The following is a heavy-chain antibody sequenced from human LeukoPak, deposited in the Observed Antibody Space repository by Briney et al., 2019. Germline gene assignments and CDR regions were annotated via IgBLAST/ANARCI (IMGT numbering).Heavy chain of an antibody. Sequence: ASVKVSCKASGYTCTGYYMDWVRQAPGQGLEWMGWINPNSGGTNYAQKFQGRVTMTRDTSISTAYMELSRLRSDDTAVYYCARRSFSGWTHFDSWGQGTLVTVSS. CDR3: ARRSFSGWTHFDS. CDR2: INPNSGGT. V-gene: IGHV1-2*02. D-gene: IGHD6-19*01. J-gene: IGHJ4*02. CDR1: GYTCTGYY.